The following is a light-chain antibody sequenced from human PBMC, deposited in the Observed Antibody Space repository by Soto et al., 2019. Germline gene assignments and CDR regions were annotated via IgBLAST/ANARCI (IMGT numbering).Light chain of an antibody. CDR1: QSISSW. CDR2: DAS. Sequence: DIQMTQSPSALSASVGDRATITCRASQSISSWLAWYQQKPGKAPKLLIYDASTLQSGVPSRYSGSGSGTEFTLTISNLQPDDFATYCCQQDESYSPWTFGQGTKVEIK. CDR3: QQDESYSPWT. J-gene: IGKJ1*01. V-gene: IGKV1-5*01.